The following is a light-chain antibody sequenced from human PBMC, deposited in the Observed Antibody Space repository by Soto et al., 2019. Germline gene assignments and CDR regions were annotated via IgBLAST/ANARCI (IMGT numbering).Light chain of an antibody. CDR3: YSYTTSSTYV. CDR2: HVS. CDR1: SSDVGGYNY. V-gene: IGLV2-14*01. Sequence: QSVLTQPASVSGSPGQSITISCTGTSSDVGGYNYVSWYQQHPAKVPKLMIYHVSNRPSGVSDRFSGSKSGNTASLTISGLQAEDEGDYYCYSYTTSSTYVFGTGNKVTVL. J-gene: IGLJ1*01.